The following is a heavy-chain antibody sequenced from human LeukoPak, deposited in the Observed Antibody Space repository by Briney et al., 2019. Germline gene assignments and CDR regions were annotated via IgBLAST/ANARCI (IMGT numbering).Heavy chain of an antibody. CDR2: IYNDGNKK. CDR3: ARDQGDGSGFQFDY. CDR1: GFTFSSYG. D-gene: IGHD3-10*01. V-gene: IGHV3-33*01. J-gene: IGHJ4*02. Sequence: GRSLRLSCAASGFTFSSYGMHWVRQAPGKGLEWVAVIYNDGNKKYYEDSVKGRFTVSRDNSKNTVYPQVNSLRADDTAVYYCARDQGDGSGFQFDYWGQGTLVAVSS.